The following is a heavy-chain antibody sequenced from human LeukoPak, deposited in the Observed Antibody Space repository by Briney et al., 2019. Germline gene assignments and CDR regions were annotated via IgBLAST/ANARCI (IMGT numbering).Heavy chain of an antibody. CDR2: ISSSGSTI. D-gene: IGHD3-10*01. CDR1: GFTFSSYE. Sequence: GGSLRLSCAASGFTFSSYEMNWVRQAPGKGLEWVSYISSSGSTIYYADSVKGRFTISRDNAKNSLYLHMNSLRAEDTAVYYCARQRPARITMVRGVAYYYYYGMDVWGKGTTVTVSS. CDR3: ARQRPARITMVRGVAYYYYYGMDV. J-gene: IGHJ6*04. V-gene: IGHV3-48*03.